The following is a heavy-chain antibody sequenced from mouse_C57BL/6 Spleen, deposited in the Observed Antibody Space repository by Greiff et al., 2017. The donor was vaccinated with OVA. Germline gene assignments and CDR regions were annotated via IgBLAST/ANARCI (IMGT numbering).Heavy chain of an antibody. Sequence: LVESGAELVRPGASVKLSCKASGYTFTDYYINWVKQRPGQGLEWIARIYPGSGNTYYNEKFKGKATLTAEKSSSTAYMQLSSLTSEDSAVYFCAYYYGSSSYYFDYWGQGTTLTVSS. V-gene: IGHV1-76*01. CDR2: IYPGSGNT. CDR3: AYYYGSSSYYFDY. CDR1: GYTFTDYY. J-gene: IGHJ2*01. D-gene: IGHD1-1*01.